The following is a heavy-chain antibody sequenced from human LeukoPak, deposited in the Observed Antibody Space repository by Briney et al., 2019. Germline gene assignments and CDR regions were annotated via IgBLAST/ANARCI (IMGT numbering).Heavy chain of an antibody. J-gene: IGHJ5*01. CDR1: GGSIIINTHY. D-gene: IGHD6-6*01. Sequence: PSETLSLTCKVSGGSIIINTHYWAWIRQSPGKGLEWIGSIYYGGTNYYNPSLRSRVTMSVDTSKNQFSLEVRSVTAADTALYFCARQYFIATRFLWFDSWGQATLVTVSS. CDR2: IYYGGTN. V-gene: IGHV4-39*01. CDR3: ARQYFIATRFLWFDS.